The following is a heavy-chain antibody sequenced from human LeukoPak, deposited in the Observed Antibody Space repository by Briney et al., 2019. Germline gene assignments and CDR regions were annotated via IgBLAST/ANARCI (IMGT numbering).Heavy chain of an antibody. V-gene: IGHV3-53*01. J-gene: IGHJ4*02. Sequence: PGGSLRLSCAASGFSVSNDYTSWVRQAPGKGLEWISVIYSGSNTYYADSVKGRFAISRDNSKNTLYLLMNSLRAEDTAVYYCVSSYCSGGSCYSASGYWGQGTLVTVSS. D-gene: IGHD2-15*01. CDR2: IYSGSNT. CDR1: GFSVSNDY. CDR3: VSSYCSGGSCYSASGY.